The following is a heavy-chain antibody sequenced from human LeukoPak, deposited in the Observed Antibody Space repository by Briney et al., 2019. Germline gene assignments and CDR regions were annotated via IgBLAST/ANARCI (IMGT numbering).Heavy chain of an antibody. V-gene: IGHV4-34*01. CDR1: GGSFRGYY. Sequence: SETLSLTCAVYGGSFRGYYLSWIRQPPGKGLEWVGEINHSGSTNYNPSLKRRVTISVDTSKNQFSRKLRCVTAPDTAVYYCARVAFAATSSHFDYWGQGTLVTVSS. D-gene: IGHD2-15*01. J-gene: IGHJ4*02. CDR3: ARVAFAATSSHFDY. CDR2: INHSGST.